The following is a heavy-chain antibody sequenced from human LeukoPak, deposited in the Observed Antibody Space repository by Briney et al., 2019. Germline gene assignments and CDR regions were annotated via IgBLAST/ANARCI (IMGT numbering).Heavy chain of an antibody. CDR3: AKGGAVAGPLDY. CDR2: ISWNSGSI. D-gene: IGHD6-19*01. J-gene: IGHJ4*02. Sequence: GGSMRLSCAASGFTFDDYAMHWVRQAPGKGLEWVSGISWNSGSIGYEDSVKGRFTISRDNVKILLYLQMNSLRAEDMALYSCAKGGAVAGPLDYWGQGTLVTVSS. V-gene: IGHV3-9*03. CDR1: GFTFDDYA.